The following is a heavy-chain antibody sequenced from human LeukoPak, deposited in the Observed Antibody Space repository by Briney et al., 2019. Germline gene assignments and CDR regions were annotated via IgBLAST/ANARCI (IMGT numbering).Heavy chain of an antibody. CDR1: GFTFSSYA. V-gene: IGHV3-21*01. J-gene: IGHJ6*02. D-gene: IGHD3-9*01. Sequence: PGGSLRLSCAASGFTFSSYAMHWVRQAPGKGLEWVSSISSSSSYIYYADSVKGRFTISRDNAKNSLYLQMNSLRAEDTAVYYCARDRRYFDPLLVLSLYYCTDVWGQGTTVTVSS. CDR2: ISSSSSYI. CDR3: ARDRRYFDPLLVLSLYYCTDV.